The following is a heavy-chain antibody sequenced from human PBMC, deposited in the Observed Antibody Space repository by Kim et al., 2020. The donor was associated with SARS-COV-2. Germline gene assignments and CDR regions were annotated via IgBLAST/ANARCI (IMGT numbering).Heavy chain of an antibody. J-gene: IGHJ4*02. CDR3: ARGTFLTGYYVY. V-gene: IGHV1-69*05. Sequence: YAQKFRGRVTTTTNESTSTAYMELSSLRSDDTAVYYCARGTFLTGYYVYWGQGTLVTVSS. D-gene: IGHD3-9*01.